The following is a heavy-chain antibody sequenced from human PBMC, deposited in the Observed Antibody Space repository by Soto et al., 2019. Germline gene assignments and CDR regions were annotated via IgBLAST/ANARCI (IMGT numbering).Heavy chain of an antibody. D-gene: IGHD3-3*01. CDR1: GFTFSTSA. V-gene: IGHV3-23*01. CDR3: AKGPTVFGAVISFDYYYGMYV. J-gene: IGHJ6*02. Sequence: GGSLRLSCTASGFTFSTSAMSWVRQAPGRGLEWVSGISGSGVGTYYADSVKGRFTISRDNSKNTLYLQLSGLRAEDAAVYYCAKGPTVFGAVISFDYYYGMYVWGQGTPVTVSS. CDR2: ISGSGVGT.